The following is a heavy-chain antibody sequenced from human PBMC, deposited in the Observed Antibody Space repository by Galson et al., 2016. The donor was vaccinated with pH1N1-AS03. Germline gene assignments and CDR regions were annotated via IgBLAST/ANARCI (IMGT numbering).Heavy chain of an antibody. J-gene: IGHJ4*02. CDR3: ARGTETVNLFDY. Sequence: TLSLTCSVSGGSINGNYWSWIRQPPGKGLEWIGYIFSGGTINYKPSLWGRLTIQVDTPKNQLYLRLTSVTAEDTAVYYCARGTETVNLFDYWGQGLLVTVSS. CDR2: IFSGGTI. CDR1: GGSINGNY. V-gene: IGHV4-59*01. D-gene: IGHD1-7*01.